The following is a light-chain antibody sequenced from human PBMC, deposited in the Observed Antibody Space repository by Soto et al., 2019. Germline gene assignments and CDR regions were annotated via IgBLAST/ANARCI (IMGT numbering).Light chain of an antibody. J-gene: IGLJ2*01. CDR3: CSYAGSSVV. V-gene: IGLV2-23*01. CDR1: SSDVGSYNL. Sequence: QSALTQPASVSGSPGQSITISCTGTSSDVGSYNLVSWYQQHPGKDPKLMIYEGSKRPSGVSNRFSGCKYGNTASLTISGLQAEYEADYYCCSYAGSSVVCGGWTKLTVL. CDR2: EGS.